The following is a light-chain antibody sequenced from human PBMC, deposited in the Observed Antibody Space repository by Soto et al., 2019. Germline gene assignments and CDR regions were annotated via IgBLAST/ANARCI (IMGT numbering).Light chain of an antibody. J-gene: IGLJ2*01. V-gene: IGLV2-8*01. Sequence: QSALTQPPSASGSPGQSVSMYCTGTSSDVGGYNFVSWYQQHPGKAPKVLIYEVSQRPSGVPDRFSGSKSGNTASLTVSGLQAEAEADYYCSSYAGRENAVVFGGGTKLTVL. CDR3: SSYAGRENAVV. CDR2: EVS. CDR1: SSDVGGYNF.